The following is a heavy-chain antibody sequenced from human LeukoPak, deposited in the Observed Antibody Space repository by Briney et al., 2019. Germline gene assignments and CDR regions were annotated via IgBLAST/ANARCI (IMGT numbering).Heavy chain of an antibody. Sequence: PGRSLRLSCEASGFTFDDFAIHWVRQVPGKGPEWVSGISWNSANIGYADSVKGRFSISRDNAKNTVYLQMNSLTTGDTALYFCAKNRDGTIVIPILLTWGQGTRVTVSS. D-gene: IGHD1-1*01. CDR2: ISWNSANI. V-gene: IGHV3-9*01. J-gene: IGHJ4*02. CDR3: AKNRDGTIVIPILLT. CDR1: GFTFDDFA.